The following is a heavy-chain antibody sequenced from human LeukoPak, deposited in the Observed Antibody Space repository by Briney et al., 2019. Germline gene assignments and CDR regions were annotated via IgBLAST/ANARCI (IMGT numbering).Heavy chain of an antibody. J-gene: IGHJ3*02. Sequence: KPSETLSLTCTVSGGSISSGGYYWSWIRQPPGKGLEWIGYIYHSGSTYYNPSLKSRVTISVDRSKNQFSLKLSSVTAADTAVYYCARDGTTGTTVLDAFDIWGQGTMVTVSS. CDR1: GGSISSGGYY. CDR3: ARDGTTGTTVLDAFDI. D-gene: IGHD1-1*01. CDR2: IYHSGST. V-gene: IGHV4-30-2*01.